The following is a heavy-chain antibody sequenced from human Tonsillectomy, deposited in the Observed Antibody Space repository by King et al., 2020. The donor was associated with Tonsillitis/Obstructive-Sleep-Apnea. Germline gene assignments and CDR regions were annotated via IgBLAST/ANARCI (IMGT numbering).Heavy chain of an antibody. CDR3: ARDQHGRFLKRNQPSENY. V-gene: IGHV1-2*06. CDR2: INPNSGGT. Sequence: QLVQSGAEVKKPGASVKVSCKASGYTFTGYYMHWVRQAPGQGLEWMGRINPNSGGTNYAQKFQGRVTMTRDTSISTAYMELSRLRSDDTAVYYCARDQHGRFLKRNQPSENYWGQGTLVTVSS. J-gene: IGHJ4*02. CDR1: GYTFTGYY. D-gene: IGHD3-3*01.